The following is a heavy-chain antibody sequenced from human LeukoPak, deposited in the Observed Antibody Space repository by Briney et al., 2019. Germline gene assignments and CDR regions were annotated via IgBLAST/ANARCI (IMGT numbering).Heavy chain of an antibody. V-gene: IGHV4-39*07. CDR2: IYYSGST. CDR1: GGSISSSSYY. Sequence: SETLSLTCTVSGGSISSSSYYWGWIRQPPGKGLEWIGSIYYSGSTYYNPSLKSRVTISVDTSKNQFSLKLSSVTAADTAVYYCARDGGGCDYWGQGTLVTVSS. D-gene: IGHD6-19*01. J-gene: IGHJ4*02. CDR3: ARDGGGCDY.